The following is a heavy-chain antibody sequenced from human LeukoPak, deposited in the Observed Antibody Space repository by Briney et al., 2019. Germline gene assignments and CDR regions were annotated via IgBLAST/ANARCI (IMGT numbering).Heavy chain of an antibody. CDR2: IKQDGSDK. D-gene: IGHD3-16*01. Sequence: PGGSLRLSCAASGFTFGSYWMTWVRQAPGKGLEWVANIKQDGSDKYYVDSVRGRFTVSRDNAKNSLYLQMNTLRAEDTAVYYCARGGTPQVRVAINWFDPWGQGTLVTVSP. J-gene: IGHJ5*02. CDR1: GFTFGSYW. CDR3: ARGGTPQVRVAINWFDP. V-gene: IGHV3-7*03.